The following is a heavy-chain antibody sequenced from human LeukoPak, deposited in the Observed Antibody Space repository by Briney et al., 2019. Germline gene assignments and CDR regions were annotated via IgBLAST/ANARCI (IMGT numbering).Heavy chain of an antibody. Sequence: PSETLSLTCTVSGGSISSSSYYWGWIRQPPGKGLEWIGSIYYSGSTYYNPSLKSRVTISVDTSKNQFSPKLSSVTAADTAVYYCARGVSGSYFPFDYWGQGTLVTVSS. V-gene: IGHV4-39*07. CDR2: IYYSGST. CDR1: GGSISSSSYY. J-gene: IGHJ4*02. CDR3: ARGVSGSYFPFDY. D-gene: IGHD1-26*01.